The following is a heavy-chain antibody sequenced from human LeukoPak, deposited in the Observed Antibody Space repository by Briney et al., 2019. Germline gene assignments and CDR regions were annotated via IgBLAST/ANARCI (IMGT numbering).Heavy chain of an antibody. Sequence: TGGSLRLSCAASGFTFSSYGMHWVRQAPGKGLEWVAVIWYDGSNKYYADSVKGRFTISRDNSKNTLYLQMNSLRAEDTAVYYCARDATGYSSPNYLDYWGQGTLVTVSS. D-gene: IGHD6-13*01. V-gene: IGHV3-33*01. CDR3: ARDATGYSSPNYLDY. CDR1: GFTFSSYG. J-gene: IGHJ4*02. CDR2: IWYDGSNK.